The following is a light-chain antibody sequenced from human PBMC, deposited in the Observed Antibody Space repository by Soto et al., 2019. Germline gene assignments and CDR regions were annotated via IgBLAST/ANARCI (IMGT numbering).Light chain of an antibody. V-gene: IGKV3-15*01. Sequence: EIVMTQSPATLSVSPGERATLSCRASQSVSSNLAWYQQKPGQAPRLLIYGASTRATGIPARFSGSGSGTEFTLPISSLQSEDFAVYNCQQYNNWPPEYTFGQGTKLEIK. CDR2: GAS. CDR1: QSVSSN. J-gene: IGKJ2*01. CDR3: QQYNNWPPEYT.